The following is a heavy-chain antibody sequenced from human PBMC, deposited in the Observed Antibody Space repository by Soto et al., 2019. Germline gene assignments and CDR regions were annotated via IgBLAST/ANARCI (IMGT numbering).Heavy chain of an antibody. CDR1: GYTFTDSA. D-gene: IGHD3-10*01. CDR2: INAATGNT. J-gene: IGHJ4*02. V-gene: IGHV1-3*01. CDR3: ARGSGSHYAPFDN. Sequence: QVLLVQSGAEVKKPGASVKISCETSGYTFTDSAVYWVRQAPGQRLEWMGWINAATGNTRYSQKFQGRVTITRDTSANTAYMELSSLGSEDTAVYYCARGSGSHYAPFDNWGQGTLVTVSS.